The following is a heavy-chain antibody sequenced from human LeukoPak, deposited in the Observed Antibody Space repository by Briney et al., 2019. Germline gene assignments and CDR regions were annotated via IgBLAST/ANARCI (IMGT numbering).Heavy chain of an antibody. D-gene: IGHD6-19*01. CDR1: GFTFSNYD. CDR2: IWFDGSNK. Sequence: GGSLRLSCAASGFTFSNYDMHWVRQAPGKGLEWVAVIWFDGSNKFYADSVKGRFTISRDNSKNTLYLQMNSLRAEDTAVYYCATEIAVGLRYFDYWGQGTLVTVSS. J-gene: IGHJ4*02. V-gene: IGHV3-33*01. CDR3: ATEIAVGLRYFDY.